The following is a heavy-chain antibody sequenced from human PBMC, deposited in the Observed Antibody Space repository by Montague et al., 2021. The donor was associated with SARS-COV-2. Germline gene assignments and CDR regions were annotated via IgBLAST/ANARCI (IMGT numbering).Heavy chain of an antibody. CDR2: IKQSGST. J-gene: IGHJ4*02. V-gene: IGHV4-34*01. CDR1: GGSFGDDH. D-gene: IGHD3-22*01. Sequence: SETLSLTCGVYGGSFGDDHWSWIRQPPGKGLEWIGDIKQSGSTNXNPSLKSRVTISVDTSRNQFSLKLTSVTAADTAVYFCARGHLSVSMIVVVFTSASYYFGYWGQGALVTVSS. CDR3: ARGHLSVSMIVVVFTSASYYFGY.